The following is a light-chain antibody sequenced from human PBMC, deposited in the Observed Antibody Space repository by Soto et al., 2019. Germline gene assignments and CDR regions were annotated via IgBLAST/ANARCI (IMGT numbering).Light chain of an antibody. Sequence: QSVLTQPPSVSGAPGQRVTISCTGSSSNIWAGYDVHWYQQLPGTAPKLLIYGNSNRPSGVPDRFSGSKSGTSASLAITGLQAEDDADYYCQSYASSLSGYVFGTGTKVTVL. CDR2: GNS. J-gene: IGLJ1*01. V-gene: IGLV1-40*01. CDR1: SSNIWAGYD. CDR3: QSYASSLSGYV.